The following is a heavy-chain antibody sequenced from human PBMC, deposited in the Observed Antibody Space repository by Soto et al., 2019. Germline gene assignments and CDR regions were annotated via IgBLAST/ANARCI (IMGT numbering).Heavy chain of an antibody. CDR2: ISSSSSYI. CDR1: GFTFSSYS. D-gene: IGHD3-10*01. V-gene: IGHV3-21*01. CDR3: ARTFGELFHDAFDI. Sequence: PGGSLRLSCAASGFTFSSYSMNWVSQAPGKGLEWVSSISSSSSYIYYADSVKGRFTISRDNAKNSLYLQMNSLRAEDTAVYYCARTFGELFHDAFDIWGQGTMVTVSS. J-gene: IGHJ3*02.